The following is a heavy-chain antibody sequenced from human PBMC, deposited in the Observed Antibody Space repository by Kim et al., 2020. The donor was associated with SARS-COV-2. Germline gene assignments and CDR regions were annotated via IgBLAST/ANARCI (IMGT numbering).Heavy chain of an antibody. CDR2: ISGSSTTI. D-gene: IGHD6-19*01. CDR1: GFSFSSYT. J-gene: IGHJ3*01. V-gene: IGHV3-48*02. Sequence: GGSLRLSCSASGFSFSSYTMNWVRQAPGKGLEWVSSISGSSTTIDYVESVTGRFTIFRDNAENSLHLQMNSLRDEYTAVYYCARAPRGSSGWYGDAFYV. CDR3: ARAPRGSSGWYGDAFYV.